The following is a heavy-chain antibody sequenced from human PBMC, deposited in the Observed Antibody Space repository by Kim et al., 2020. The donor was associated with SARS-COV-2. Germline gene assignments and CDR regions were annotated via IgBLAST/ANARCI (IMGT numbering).Heavy chain of an antibody. V-gene: IGHV3-11*06. CDR1: GFTFSDYY. D-gene: IGHD6-19*01. Sequence: GGSLRLSCAASGFTFSDYYMSWIRQAPGKGLEWVSYISSSSSYTNYADSVKGRFTISRDNAKNSLYLQMNSLRAEDTAVYYCARGLPLKQWLVKPFEYYFDYWGQGTLVTVSS. CDR2: ISSSSSYT. CDR3: ARGLPLKQWLVKPFEYYFDY. J-gene: IGHJ4*02.